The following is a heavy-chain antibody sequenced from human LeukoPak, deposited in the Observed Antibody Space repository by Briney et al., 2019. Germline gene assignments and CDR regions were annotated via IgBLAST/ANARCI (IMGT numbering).Heavy chain of an antibody. CDR2: INPSGGST. Sequence: ASVKVSCKASGYTFTSYYMHWVRQAPGQGLEWMGIINPSGGSTSYAQKFQGRVTMTRDMSTSTVYMELSSLRSEDTAVYYCARNGYYYGSGGYPPLDYWGQGTLVTVS. D-gene: IGHD3-10*01. CDR1: GYTFTSYY. J-gene: IGHJ4*02. CDR3: ARNGYYYGSGGYPPLDY. V-gene: IGHV1-46*01.